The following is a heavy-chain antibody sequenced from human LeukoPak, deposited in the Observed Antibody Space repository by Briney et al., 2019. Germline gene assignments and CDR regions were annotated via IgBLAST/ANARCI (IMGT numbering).Heavy chain of an antibody. CDR1: GFTFSSYG. CDR3: AKDLASSGWLGAFDI. D-gene: IGHD6-19*01. Sequence: PGRSLRLSCAAPGFTFSSYGMHWVRQAPGKGLEWVAVISYDGSNKYYADSVKGRFTISRDNSKNTLYLQMNSLRAEDTAVYYCAKDLASSGWLGAFDIWGQGTMVTVSS. V-gene: IGHV3-30*18. CDR2: ISYDGSNK. J-gene: IGHJ3*02.